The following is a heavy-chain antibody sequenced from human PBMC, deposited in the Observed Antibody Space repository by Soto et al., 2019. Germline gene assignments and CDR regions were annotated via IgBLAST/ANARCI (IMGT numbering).Heavy chain of an antibody. D-gene: IGHD4-4*01. CDR3: ARDYTLYDS. CDR1: GFTVSDYY. V-gene: IGHV3-11*01. CDR2: ISSSGNTI. Sequence: PGGSLRLSCTASGFTVSDYYMTWIRQAPGKGLEWISYISSSGNTISYADSVKGRFTISRDNAKNSLYLQMNSLRAEDTAVYYCARDYTLYDSWGQGALVTVSS. J-gene: IGHJ4*02.